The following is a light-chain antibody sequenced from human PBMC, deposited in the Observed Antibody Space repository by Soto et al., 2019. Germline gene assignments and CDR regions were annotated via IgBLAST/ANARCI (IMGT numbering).Light chain of an antibody. CDR1: QSISTN. J-gene: IGKJ1*01. V-gene: IGKV3-15*01. Sequence: EILMTQSPGTLSASPEERAILSCRASQSISTNLAWFQQKPGQTPRLLIYGAFTRATGIPARFSGSGSGTEFTLTITSLQPEDFAVYYCHQYISWPTFGQGTKVEMK. CDR2: GAF. CDR3: HQYISWPT.